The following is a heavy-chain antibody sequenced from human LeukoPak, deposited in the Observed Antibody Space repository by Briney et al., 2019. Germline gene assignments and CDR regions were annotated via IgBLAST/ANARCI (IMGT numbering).Heavy chain of an antibody. CDR2: INHSGST. CDR3: ARTTVSPEHYFDF. J-gene: IGHJ4*02. CDR1: GGYFSCYY. D-gene: IGHD1-14*01. Sequence: ETLSLTCGVYGGYFSCYYWSWLRQPPGKGVEWVGEINHSGSTNYNPPLKSRVTISVDTSNNQFALKQTDVSAAGAAGYYFARTTVSPEHYFDFWGQGPLVPVSS. V-gene: IGHV4-34*01.